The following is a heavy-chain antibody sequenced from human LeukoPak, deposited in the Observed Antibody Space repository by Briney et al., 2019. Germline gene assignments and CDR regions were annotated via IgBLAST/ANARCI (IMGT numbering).Heavy chain of an antibody. V-gene: IGHV4-59*08. J-gene: IGHJ4*02. CDR1: GGSISSYY. Sequence: SETLSLTCTVSGGSISSYYWSWIRQPPGKGLEWIGYIYYSGSTNYNPSLKSRVTISVDTSKNQFSLKLSSVTAADTAVYYCATVSGYSGYDGVYWGQGTLVTVSS. D-gene: IGHD5-12*01. CDR3: ATVSGYSGYDGVY. CDR2: IYYSGST.